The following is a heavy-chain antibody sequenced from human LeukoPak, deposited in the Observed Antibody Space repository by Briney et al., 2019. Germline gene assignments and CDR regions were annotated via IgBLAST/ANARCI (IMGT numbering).Heavy chain of an antibody. CDR2: INSDGTNT. CDR1: GFTFSTYW. J-gene: IGHJ4*02. Sequence: GGSLRLSCAASGFTFSTYWMHWVRHGPGKGLVWVSRINSDGTNTRNADSVKGRFTISRDNAKNTLYLQMNSLRAEDTAVYYCARESRSGTYSDYWGQGTLVTVSS. D-gene: IGHD1-26*01. V-gene: IGHV3-74*01. CDR3: ARESRSGTYSDY.